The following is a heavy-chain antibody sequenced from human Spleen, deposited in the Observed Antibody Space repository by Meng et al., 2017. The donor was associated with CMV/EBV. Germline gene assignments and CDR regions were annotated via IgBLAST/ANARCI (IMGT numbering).Heavy chain of an antibody. CDR1: GFTFTNYG. CDR3: ARDSPSLYSSSPGIDF. V-gene: IGHV1-18*01. J-gene: IGHJ4*02. Sequence: ASVKVSCKASGFTFTNYGVSWVRQAPGQGLEWMGWISVYTDNTSSAQKYQGRLTMTTDTSTSTAYMELRSLRSDDTAVYYCARDSPSLYSSSPGIDFWGQGTLVTVSS. CDR2: ISVYTDNT. D-gene: IGHD6-6*01.